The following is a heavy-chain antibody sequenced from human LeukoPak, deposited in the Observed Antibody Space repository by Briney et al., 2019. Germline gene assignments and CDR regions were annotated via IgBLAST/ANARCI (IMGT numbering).Heavy chain of an antibody. CDR3: ARGYSYGFLFYYFDY. D-gene: IGHD5-18*01. CDR2: INHSGST. J-gene: IGHJ4*02. V-gene: IGHV4-34*01. CDR1: GGSFSGYY. Sequence: SETLSLTCAVYGGSFSGYYWSWIRQPPGKGLEWIGEINHSGSTNYNPSLKSRVTISVDTSKNQFSLKLGSVTAADTAVYYCARGYSYGFLFYYFDYWGQGTLVTVSS.